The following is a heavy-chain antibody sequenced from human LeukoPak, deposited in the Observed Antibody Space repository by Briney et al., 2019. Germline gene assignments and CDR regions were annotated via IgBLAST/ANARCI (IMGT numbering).Heavy chain of an antibody. J-gene: IGHJ4*02. CDR3: ARNFRY. V-gene: IGHV3-48*03. Sequence: GGSLRLSCAASGFTVRSYEMNWVRQAPGKGLEWVSYISSSGSTIYYADSVKGRFTIARDNAKSSLFLQMNSLRAEDTAVYYCARNFRYWGQGTLVTVSS. CDR2: ISSSGSTI. D-gene: IGHD3-3*01. CDR1: GFTVRSYE.